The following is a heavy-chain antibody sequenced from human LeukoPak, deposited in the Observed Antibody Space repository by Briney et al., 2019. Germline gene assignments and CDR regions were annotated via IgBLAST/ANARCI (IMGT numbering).Heavy chain of an antibody. V-gene: IGHV4-61*02. CDR3: ASAIALHAVAGIAFDI. J-gene: IGHJ3*02. D-gene: IGHD6-19*01. CDR1: GGSIRSGDYS. Sequence: SETLSLTCTVSGGSIRSGDYSWSWIRQPAGKGLEWIGRIYTSGSTNYNPSLKSRVTMSVDTSKNQFSLKLSSVTAADTAVYYCASAIALHAVAGIAFDIWGQGTMVTVSS. CDR2: IYTSGST.